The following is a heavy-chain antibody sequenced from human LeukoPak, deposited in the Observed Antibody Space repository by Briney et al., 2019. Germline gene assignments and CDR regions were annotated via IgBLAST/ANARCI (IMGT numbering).Heavy chain of an antibody. J-gene: IGHJ5*02. CDR1: GGSITSYH. Sequence: PSETLSLTCTVSGGSITSYHWSWIRQPPGKGLEWIGYISYSGSTNYNPSPKSRVTISIDTSKNQFSLKLTSVTAAVTAVYYCASGGYCSSTSCYPNWFDPWGQGTLVTVSS. D-gene: IGHD2-2*01. V-gene: IGHV4-59*01. CDR2: ISYSGST. CDR3: ASGGYCSSTSCYPNWFDP.